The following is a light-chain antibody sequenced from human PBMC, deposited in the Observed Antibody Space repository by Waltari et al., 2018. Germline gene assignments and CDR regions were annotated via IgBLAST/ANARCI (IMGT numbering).Light chain of an antibody. J-gene: IGKJ1*01. V-gene: IGKV2-28*01. Sequence: QGRPNRNSGTNLEWYQQKPDQSPNLLMYYISKPTSGVPYRFSGSGSGTNFTLNINRVEAEDVGTYYCKQSLRIPWTFGQGTKVEI. CDR1: QGRPNRNSGTN. CDR3: KQSLRIPWT. CDR2: YIS.